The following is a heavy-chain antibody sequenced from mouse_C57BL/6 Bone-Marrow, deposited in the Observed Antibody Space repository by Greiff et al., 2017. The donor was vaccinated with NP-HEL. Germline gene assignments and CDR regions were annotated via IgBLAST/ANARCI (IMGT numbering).Heavy chain of an antibody. D-gene: IGHD2-4*01. V-gene: IGHV1-64*01. CDR3: YYDYDSWFAY. Sequence: VQLQQPGAELVKPGASVKLSCKASGYTFTSYWMHWVKQRPGQGLEWIGMIHPNSGSTNYNEKFKSKATLTVDKSSSTAYMQLSSLTSEDSAVYYCYYDYDSWFAYWGQGTLVTVSA. CDR1: GYTFTSYW. J-gene: IGHJ3*01. CDR2: IHPNSGST.